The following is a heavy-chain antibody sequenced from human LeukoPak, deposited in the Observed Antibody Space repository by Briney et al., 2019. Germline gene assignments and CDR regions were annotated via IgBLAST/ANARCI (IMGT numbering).Heavy chain of an antibody. CDR3: ARGVSWTFDN. Sequence: GGSLRLSCAASGFTFSTYWMSWVRQAPGKGLEWVANIKQDGSEKYYVDSVKGRFAVSRDNAKNSLSLQMNILRLEDTAVYYCARGVSWTFDNWGRGALFTVSS. V-gene: IGHV3-7*04. CDR1: GFTFSTYW. D-gene: IGHD6-13*01. CDR2: IKQDGSEK. J-gene: IGHJ4*02.